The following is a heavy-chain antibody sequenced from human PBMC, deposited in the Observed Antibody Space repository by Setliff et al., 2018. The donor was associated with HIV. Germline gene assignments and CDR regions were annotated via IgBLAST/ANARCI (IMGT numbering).Heavy chain of an antibody. Sequence: PSETLSLTCSVSGVSVGSGDYYWHWIRQRPEKALEWIGYIFHSGDTHYNPSLKSRISMSVDTSKNQFSLELTSLTAADTAVYYCATRPRIAARPFDYWGQGMLVTVSS. D-gene: IGHD6-6*01. CDR3: ATRPRIAARPFDY. CDR2: IFHSGDT. J-gene: IGHJ4*02. V-gene: IGHV4-31*03. CDR1: GVSVGSGDYY.